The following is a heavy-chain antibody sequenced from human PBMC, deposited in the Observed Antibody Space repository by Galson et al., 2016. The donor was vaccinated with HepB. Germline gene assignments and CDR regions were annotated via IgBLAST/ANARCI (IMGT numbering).Heavy chain of an antibody. CDR3: ARAPPLLSAGLSLDY. V-gene: IGHV4-4*07. D-gene: IGHD6-13*01. Sequence: SETLSLTCTVSAVSVSSYYWTWIRQPAGEGLEWIGRIDTSGSTHYNPSLKSRVAVSLDTSKNQFSLSLRSVTAADTAVYYCARAPPLLSAGLSLDYWGQGILVTVSS. J-gene: IGHJ4*02. CDR1: AVSVSSYY. CDR2: IDTSGST.